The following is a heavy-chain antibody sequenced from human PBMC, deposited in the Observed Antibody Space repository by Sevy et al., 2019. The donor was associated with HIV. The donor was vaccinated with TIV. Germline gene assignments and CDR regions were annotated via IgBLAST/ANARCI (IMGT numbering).Heavy chain of an antibody. V-gene: IGHV3-30*04. CDR1: RFTFSSYV. J-gene: IGHJ4*02. CDR3: ARDLVGATSD. Sequence: GGSLRLSCAASRFTFSSYVMHWVRQAPGKGLEWVALIWDDGSDKYYADSVKGRFTISRDNSKNMLYLQMNSLRPEDTAVYYCARDLVGATSDWGQGTLVTVSS. D-gene: IGHD1-26*01. CDR2: IWDDGSDK.